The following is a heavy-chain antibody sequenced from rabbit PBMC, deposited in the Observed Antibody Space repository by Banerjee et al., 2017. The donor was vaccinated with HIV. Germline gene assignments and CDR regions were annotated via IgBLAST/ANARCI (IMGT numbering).Heavy chain of an antibody. CDR2: INTSSGST. V-gene: IGHV1S45*01. D-gene: IGHD4-1*01. J-gene: IGHJ4*01. CDR3: ARDLAGVIGWNFDL. Sequence: QEQLEESGGGLVTPGRTLTLSCTASGFDFSSYYMSWVRQAPGKGLEWIACINTSSGSTVYATWAKGRFTISRTSSTTVALQMTSLTAADTATYFCARDLAGVIGWNFDLWGPGTLVTVS. CDR1: GFDFSSYYM.